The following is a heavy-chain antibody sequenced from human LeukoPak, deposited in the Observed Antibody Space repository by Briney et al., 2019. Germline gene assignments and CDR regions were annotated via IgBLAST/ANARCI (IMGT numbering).Heavy chain of an antibody. CDR2: IFPADSDT. V-gene: IGHV5-51*01. Sequence: GESLKISCKGSGYSFTTYWIGWVRQMPGKGLEWMGIIFPADSDTRYSPSFQGQVTISADKSISTACLQWSSLKASDTAMYYCARGVPTDYWGQGTLVTVSS. J-gene: IGHJ4*02. CDR1: GYSFTTYW. D-gene: IGHD3-10*01. CDR3: ARGVPTDY.